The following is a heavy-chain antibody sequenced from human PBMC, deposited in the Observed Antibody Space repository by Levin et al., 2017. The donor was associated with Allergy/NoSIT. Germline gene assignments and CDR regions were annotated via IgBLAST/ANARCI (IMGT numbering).Heavy chain of an antibody. CDR3: ARGPARITRVRGVITKYNWFDP. CDR2: INHSGST. CDR1: GGSFSGYY. D-gene: IGHD3-10*01. J-gene: IGHJ5*02. Sequence: SQTLSLTCAVYGGSFSGYYWSWIRQPPGKGLEWIGEINHSGSTNYNPSLKSRVTISVDTSKNQFSLKLSSVTAADTAVYYCARGPARITRVRGVITKYNWFDPWGQGTLVTVSS. V-gene: IGHV4-34*01.